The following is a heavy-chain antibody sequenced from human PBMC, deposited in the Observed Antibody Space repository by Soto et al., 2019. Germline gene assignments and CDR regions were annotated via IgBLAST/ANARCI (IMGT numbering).Heavy chain of an antibody. Sequence: ASVKVSCKASGYVFSGDGINWVRQVPGQGLEWMGWISAYNGNKKYAQKFQDRVTMTTDTSTSTAYMELRSLRSDDTAVYYCARDLDGSGSYFTDFWGQGSLVTVSS. CDR2: ISAYNGNK. D-gene: IGHD3-10*01. CDR1: GYVFSGDG. J-gene: IGHJ4*02. V-gene: IGHV1-18*01. CDR3: ARDLDGSGSYFTDF.